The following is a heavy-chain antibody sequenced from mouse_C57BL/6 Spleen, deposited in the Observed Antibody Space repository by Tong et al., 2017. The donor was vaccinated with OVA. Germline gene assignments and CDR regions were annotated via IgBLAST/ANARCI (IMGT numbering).Heavy chain of an antibody. Sequence: VQLQESGPGLVAPSQSLSITCTVSGFSLTSYGVHWVRQPPGKGLEWLVVIWSDGSTTYNSALKSRLSISKDNSKSQVCLKMNSRQTDDTAMYYCARNWGYYGSPYYFDYWGQGTTLTVSS. V-gene: IGHV2-6*02. CDR1: GFSLTSYG. D-gene: IGHD1-1*01. CDR2: IWSDGST. J-gene: IGHJ2*01. CDR3: ARNWGYYGSPYYFDY.